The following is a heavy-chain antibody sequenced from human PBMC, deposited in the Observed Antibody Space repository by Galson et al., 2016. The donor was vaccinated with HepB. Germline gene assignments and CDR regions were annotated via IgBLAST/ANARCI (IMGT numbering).Heavy chain of an antibody. CDR1: EFTFSTYG. D-gene: IGHD6-13*01. V-gene: IGHV3-33*01. CDR2: IWHDGSNK. CDR3: AREMHVAAAAAFDF. J-gene: IGHJ4*02. Sequence: SLRLSCAASEFTFSTYGMHWVRQAPGKGLEWVALIWHDGSNKYYADSVKGRFPISRDNPKNTLYLQMNSLKVEDTAVYYCAREMHVAAAAAFDFWGRGTLVTVSS.